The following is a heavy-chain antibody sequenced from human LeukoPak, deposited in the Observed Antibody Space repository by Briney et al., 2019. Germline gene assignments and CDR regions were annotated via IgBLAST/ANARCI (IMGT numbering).Heavy chain of an antibody. CDR1: GGSISSYY. V-gene: IGHV4-59*01. CDR3: ARDFRGETDYYGMDV. CDR2: IYYSGST. J-gene: IGHJ6*02. Sequence: SETLSLTCTVSGGSISSYYWSWIRQPPGKGLEWIGYIYYSGSTNYNPSLKSRVTISVDTSKNQFSLKLSSVTAADTAVYYCARDFRGETDYYGMDVWGQGTTVTVSS.